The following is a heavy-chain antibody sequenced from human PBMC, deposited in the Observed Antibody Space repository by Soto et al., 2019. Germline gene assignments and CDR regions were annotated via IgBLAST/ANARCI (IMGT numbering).Heavy chain of an antibody. D-gene: IGHD1-26*01. V-gene: IGHV1-3*01. J-gene: IGHJ6*02. CDR1: GYTFTSYG. CDR3: ASSATTADYYYGMDV. Sequence: ASVKVSCKASGYTFTSYGMHWVRQAPGQRLEWMGWINAGNGNTKYSQKFQGRVTITRDTSASTAYMELSSLRSEDTAVYYCASSATTADYYYGMDVWGQGTTVTVSS. CDR2: INAGNGNT.